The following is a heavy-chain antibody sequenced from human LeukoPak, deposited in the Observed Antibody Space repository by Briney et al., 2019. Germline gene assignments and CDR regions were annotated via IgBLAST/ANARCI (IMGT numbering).Heavy chain of an antibody. V-gene: IGHV3-21*01. CDR2: ISSSSSYI. D-gene: IGHD3-10*01. Sequence: TGGSLRLSCEVSGFTLSSYTMNWVRQAPGKGLEWVSSISSSSSYIYYADSVKGRFTISRDNARNSLYLQMNSLRAEDTAVYYCARGGSGYDDAFDIWGQGTMVTVSS. CDR3: ARGGSGYDDAFDI. CDR1: GFTLSSYT. J-gene: IGHJ3*02.